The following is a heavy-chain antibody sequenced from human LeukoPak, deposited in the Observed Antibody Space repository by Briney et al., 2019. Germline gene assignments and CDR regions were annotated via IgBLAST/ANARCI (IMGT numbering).Heavy chain of an antibody. Sequence: GGSLRLSCAASGFTFSSYCMSWVRQAPGKGLEWVANIKQDGSEKYYVDSVKGRFTISRDNAKNSLYLQMNSLRAEDTAVYYCAREAAANRGPKPYYFDYWGQGTLVTVSS. CDR1: GFTFSSYC. V-gene: IGHV3-7*01. CDR2: IKQDGSEK. J-gene: IGHJ4*02. CDR3: AREAAANRGPKPYYFDY. D-gene: IGHD6-13*01.